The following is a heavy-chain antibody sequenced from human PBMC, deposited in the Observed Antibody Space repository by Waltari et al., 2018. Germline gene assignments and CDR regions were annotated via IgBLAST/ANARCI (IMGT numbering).Heavy chain of an antibody. V-gene: IGHV1-2*06. J-gene: IGHJ5*02. CDR2: INPNSGGT. CDR3: AKAHDYGDSGLVGA. D-gene: IGHD4-17*01. Sequence: QVQLVQSGAEVKKPGASVKVSCKASGYTFTGYYMHWVRQAPGQGLEWMGRINPNSGGTNYAQKFQGRVTMTRDTSISTAYMELSRLRAEDTAVYYCAKAHDYGDSGLVGAWGQGTLVTVSS. CDR1: GYTFTGYY.